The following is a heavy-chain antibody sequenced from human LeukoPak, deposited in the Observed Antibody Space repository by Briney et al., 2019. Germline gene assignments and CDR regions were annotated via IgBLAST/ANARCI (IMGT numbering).Heavy chain of an antibody. D-gene: IGHD6-19*01. Sequence: ASVKVSCKASGFTFTGYYMHWVRQAPGQGLEWMGWINPNSGGTNYAQKFQGRVTMTRDTSISTAYMELSRLRSDDTAVYYCARGEAVAGPPDYWGQGTLVTVSS. CDR1: GFTFTGYY. CDR3: ARGEAVAGPPDY. V-gene: IGHV1-2*02. J-gene: IGHJ4*02. CDR2: INPNSGGT.